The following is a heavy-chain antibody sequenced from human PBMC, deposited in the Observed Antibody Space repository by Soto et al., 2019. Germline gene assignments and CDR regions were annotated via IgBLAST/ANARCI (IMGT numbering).Heavy chain of an antibody. Sequence: QVQLQESGPGLVKPSETVSLTCAVSGDSIRALYWSWFRQPAGWGLEWMGRCSLSGDTDDNPSLWSRLPMSFDTAKRQFSPRLTSVTAADTAVYYCAREVKQRLGYYYIGLDVWGQGTTVTVSS. J-gene: IGHJ6*02. CDR2: CSLSGDT. CDR1: GDSIRALY. D-gene: IGHD6-25*01. CDR3: AREVKQRLGYYYIGLDV. V-gene: IGHV4-4*07.